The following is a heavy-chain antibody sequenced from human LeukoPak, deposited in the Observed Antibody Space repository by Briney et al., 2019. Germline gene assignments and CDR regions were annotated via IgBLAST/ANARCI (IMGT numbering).Heavy chain of an antibody. CDR1: GLAFSSHA. J-gene: IGHJ4*02. CDR3: ATRPPSQTYFGVLDY. D-gene: IGHD2-21*01. Sequence: GGSLRLFCEASGLAFSSHAMTWVRQAPGKGLEWVSGITGSGGSTYHAESVKGRFTISRDNSKNTLYLQMNSLRAEDTAVYYCATRPPSQTYFGVLDYWGQGTLVTVSS. CDR2: ITGSGGST. V-gene: IGHV3-23*01.